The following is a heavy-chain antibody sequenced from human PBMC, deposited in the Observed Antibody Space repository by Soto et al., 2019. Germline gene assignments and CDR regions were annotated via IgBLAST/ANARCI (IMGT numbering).Heavy chain of an antibody. CDR3: TRADGSNTDQYY. J-gene: IGHJ4*02. CDR1: GFTFSNYW. Sequence: EVQLVESGGGLVQPGGSLRLSCAASGFTFSNYWMHWVRQAPGKGLVWVSRINRDGSSTTYADSVKGRFTISRDNAKSTLYLQMNSLRAEDTAVYYCTRADGSNTDQYYWGQGSLVTVSS. D-gene: IGHD2-2*01. V-gene: IGHV3-74*01. CDR2: INRDGSST.